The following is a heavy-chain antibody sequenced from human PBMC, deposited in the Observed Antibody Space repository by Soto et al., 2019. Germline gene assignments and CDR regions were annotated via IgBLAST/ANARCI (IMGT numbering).Heavy chain of an antibody. D-gene: IGHD2-2*01. CDR3: ARHLRSSTSQARGYGMDV. Sequence: GESLKISCKGSGYSFTSYWIGWVRQMPGKGLEWMGIIYPGDSDTRYSPSFQGQVTISADKSISTAYLQWSSLKASDTAMYYCARHLRSSTSQARGYGMDVWGQGTTVTVSS. CDR1: GYSFTSYW. CDR2: IYPGDSDT. V-gene: IGHV5-51*01. J-gene: IGHJ6*02.